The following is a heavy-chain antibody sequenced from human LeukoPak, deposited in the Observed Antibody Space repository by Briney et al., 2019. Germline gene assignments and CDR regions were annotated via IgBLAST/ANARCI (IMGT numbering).Heavy chain of an antibody. V-gene: IGHV1-69*13. CDR3: ARDPYSSGWRXGIDY. J-gene: IGHJ4*02. Sequence: ASVKVSCKASGGTFSSYAISWVRQAPGQGLDWMGGIIPIFGTANYAQKFQGRVTITADESTSTAYMELSSLRSEDTAVYYCARDPYSSGWRXGIDYWGQGXXVXVXS. D-gene: IGHD6-19*01. CDR1: GGTFSSYA. CDR2: IIPIFGTA.